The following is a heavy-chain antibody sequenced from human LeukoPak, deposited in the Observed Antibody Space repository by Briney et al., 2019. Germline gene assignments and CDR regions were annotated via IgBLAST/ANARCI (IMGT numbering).Heavy chain of an antibody. V-gene: IGHV3-9*01. J-gene: IGHJ4*02. CDR2: ISWNSGSI. D-gene: IGHD3-3*01. CDR1: GFTFDNYA. Sequence: GGSLRLSCAASGFTFDNYAMHWVRQAPGKGLEWVSGISWNSGSIGYADSVKGRFTISRGNARNSLYLQMNSLRAEDTAFYYCVGDVFPIFGGAFDTGGRGPLVTVSS. CDR3: VGDVFPIFGGAFDT.